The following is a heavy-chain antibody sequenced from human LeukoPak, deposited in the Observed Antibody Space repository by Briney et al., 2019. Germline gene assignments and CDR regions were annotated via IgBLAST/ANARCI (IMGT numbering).Heavy chain of an antibody. J-gene: IGHJ4*02. CDR3: ARGEPNWGFDY. CDR2: ISNSGST. V-gene: IGHV4-59*01. Sequence: SSETLSLTCAVSGGSMSIYYWHWIRQPPGMGLEWVGYISNSGSTYYNPSLKSRVTISVDTAKTQLSLRLSSLTAADTAVYYCARGEPNWGFDYWGQGTLVTVSS. CDR1: GGSMSIYY. D-gene: IGHD7-27*01.